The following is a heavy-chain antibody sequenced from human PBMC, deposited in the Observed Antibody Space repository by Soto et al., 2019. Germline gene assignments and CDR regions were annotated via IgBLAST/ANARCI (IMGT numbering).Heavy chain of an antibody. V-gene: IGHV4-59*08. Sequence: QVQLQESGPGLVKPSETLSLTCTVSGGSISSYYWSWIRQPPGKGLEWIGYIYYSGSTNYNPSLKSRCTISVDTSKNQFSLKLSSVPAADTAVYYCARQGSGWYGWYFDLWGRGTLVTVSS. CDR2: IYYSGST. J-gene: IGHJ2*01. CDR1: GGSISSYY. CDR3: ARQGSGWYGWYFDL. D-gene: IGHD6-19*01.